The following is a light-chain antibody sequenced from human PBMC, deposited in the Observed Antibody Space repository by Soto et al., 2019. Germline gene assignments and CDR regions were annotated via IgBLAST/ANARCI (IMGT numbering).Light chain of an antibody. J-gene: IGKJ2*02. CDR2: DAS. Sequence: IQMTQSPPTLSASVGDRVTITCRSSQTISTWMAWYQHKPGKAPKLLVXDASTLQSGVASRFSGSGSGTEFTLIIIGLQPDDSATYYCQQCTKTNNPCMLGQGTKVDIK. CDR1: QTISTW. CDR3: QQCTKTNNPCM. V-gene: IGKV1-5*01.